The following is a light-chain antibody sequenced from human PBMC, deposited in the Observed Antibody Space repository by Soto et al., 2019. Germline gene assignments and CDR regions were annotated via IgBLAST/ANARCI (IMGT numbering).Light chain of an antibody. CDR1: QYIGGY. Sequence: EIVLTQSPATLSLSPGERATLSCRASQYIGGYLAWYQLRPGQGPRLLIFDAASRATGIPDRVSGSGSGTDFTLTIRRLEPDDFAVYYCQQRASWPITFGGGTKVEIK. J-gene: IGKJ4*01. CDR2: DAA. CDR3: QQRASWPIT. V-gene: IGKV3-11*01.